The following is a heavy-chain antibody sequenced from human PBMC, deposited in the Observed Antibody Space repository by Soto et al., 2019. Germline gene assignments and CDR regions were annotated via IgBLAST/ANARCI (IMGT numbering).Heavy chain of an antibody. V-gene: IGHV3-30-3*01. CDR3: AREPFVVVPAARYYYYGMDV. D-gene: IGHD2-2*01. J-gene: IGHJ6*02. CDR2: ISYDGSNK. Sequence: GGSLRLSCAASGFTFSSYAMHWVRQAPGKGLEWVAVISYDGSNKYYADSVKGRFTISRDNSKNTLYLQMNSLRAEDTAVYYCAREPFVVVPAARYYYYGMDVWGQGTTVTVSS. CDR1: GFTFSSYA.